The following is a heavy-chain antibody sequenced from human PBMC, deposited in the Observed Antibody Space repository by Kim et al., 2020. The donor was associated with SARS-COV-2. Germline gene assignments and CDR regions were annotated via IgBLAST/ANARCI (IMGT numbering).Heavy chain of an antibody. V-gene: IGHV3-43*02. CDR1: GFTFDDYA. J-gene: IGHJ6*02. CDR3: AKDTYGSGSYYKHYYFGMDA. D-gene: IGHD3-10*01. CDR2: ISGDGGST. Sequence: GGSLRLSCAASGFTFDDYAMHWVRQAPGKGLEWVSLISGDGGSTYYADSVKGRFTISRDNSKNSLYLQMNSLRTEDTALYYCAKDTYGSGSYYKHYYFGMDAWGQGTTVTVSS.